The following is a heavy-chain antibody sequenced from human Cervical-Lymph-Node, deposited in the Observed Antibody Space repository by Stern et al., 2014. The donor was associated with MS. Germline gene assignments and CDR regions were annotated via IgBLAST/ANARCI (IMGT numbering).Heavy chain of an antibody. J-gene: IGHJ3*01. CDR3: AKGEGDYGEADAFDL. V-gene: IGHV1-69*09. CDR1: GGLLNSYA. CDR2: IIPIIGVP. Sequence: VQLVESGAEVRKPGSSVKVSCKPSGGLLNSYAFSWVRQAPGQGLQWMGRIIPIIGVPSYAQQFQGRLTIAANKSTTTVYMELSSLTSEDTAVYFCAKGEGDYGEADAFDLWGQGTMVSVSS. D-gene: IGHD4-17*01.